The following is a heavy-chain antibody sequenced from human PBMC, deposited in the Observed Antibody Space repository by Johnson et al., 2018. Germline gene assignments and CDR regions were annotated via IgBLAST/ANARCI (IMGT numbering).Heavy chain of an antibody. CDR2: IGGSGGST. J-gene: IGHJ6*03. D-gene: IGHD5-12*01. CDR1: GFTFSNYA. Sequence: VQLVQSGGGLVQPGGSLRLSCAASGFTFSNYAMSWVRQAPGKGLEWVSTIGGSGGSTYHADSVKGHFSISREHSKNTLYLKMNILRGEDTAVYYCAKAMMSGYDSYQSHYYMDVWGKGTTVTVSS. CDR3: AKAMMSGYDSYQSHYYMDV. V-gene: IGHV3-23*04.